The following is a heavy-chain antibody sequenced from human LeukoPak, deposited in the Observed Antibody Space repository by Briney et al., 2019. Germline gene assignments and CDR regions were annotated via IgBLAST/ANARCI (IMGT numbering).Heavy chain of an antibody. CDR1: GFTFSSYG. D-gene: IGHD2-2*01. Sequence: PGGCLRLSCAASGFTFSSYGIHWGRQAPGKGLGWVAFIRYDGSNKYYADSVKGRFTISRDNSKNTLYLQMNSLRAEDTGVYYCARDCSSATCYAGFDYWGQGTLVTVSS. CDR2: IRYDGSNK. V-gene: IGHV3-30*02. J-gene: IGHJ4*02. CDR3: ARDCSSATCYAGFDY.